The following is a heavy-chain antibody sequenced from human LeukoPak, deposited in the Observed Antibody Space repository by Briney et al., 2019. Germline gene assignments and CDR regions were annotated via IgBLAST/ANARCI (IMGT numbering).Heavy chain of an antibody. CDR1: GYTFTGYY. CDR3: ARDLEYYDSSLCLGY. D-gene: IGHD3-22*01. V-gene: IGHV1-2*02. Sequence: ASVKVSCKASGYTFTGYYMHWVRMAPGQGLEWMGWINPNSGGTNYAQKFQGRVTVTRDTSISTAYMELSRLRSDDTAVYYCARDLEYYDSSLCLGYWGQGTLVTVSS. J-gene: IGHJ4*02. CDR2: INPNSGGT.